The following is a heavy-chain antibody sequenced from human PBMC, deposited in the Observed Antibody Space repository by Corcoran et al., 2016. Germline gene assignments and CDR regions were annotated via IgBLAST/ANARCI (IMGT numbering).Heavy chain of an antibody. Sequence: QVQLVQSGGGVVQPGRSLRLSCAASGFTFSSYGMHWVRQAPGKGLEWVAVIWYDGSNKYYGDSVKGRFTISRDNSKNTLYLQMNSLRAEDRAVYYCARDRYYDFWGGYPAYYYYGMDVWGQGTTVTVSS. D-gene: IGHD3-3*01. J-gene: IGHJ6*02. CDR3: ARDRYYDFWGGYPAYYYYGMDV. V-gene: IGHV3-33*01. CDR2: IWYDGSNK. CDR1: GFTFSSYG.